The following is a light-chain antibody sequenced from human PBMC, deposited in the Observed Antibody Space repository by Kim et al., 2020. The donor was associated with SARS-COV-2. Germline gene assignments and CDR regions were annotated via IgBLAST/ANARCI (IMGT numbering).Light chain of an antibody. Sequence: SYELTQPPSVSVSPGQTAIITCSGDKLEDRYVCWYQQKPGQSPVVVISQDTKRPSGIPERFSGSNSGNTATLTISETQAMDEADYYCQAWDNSAFWVFGGGTKLTVL. CDR2: QDT. V-gene: IGLV3-1*01. J-gene: IGLJ3*02. CDR3: QAWDNSAFWV. CDR1: KLEDRY.